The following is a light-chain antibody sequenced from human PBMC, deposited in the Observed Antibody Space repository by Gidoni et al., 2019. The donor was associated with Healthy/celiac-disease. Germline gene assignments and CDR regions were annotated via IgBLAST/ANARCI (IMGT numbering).Light chain of an antibody. CDR3: MQGIHLPLT. J-gene: IGKJ4*01. CDR2: EFS. CDR1: QSFLHSDVKTY. Sequence: DLVMTQSPLSLSVTPGQPASLFCKSSQSFLHSDVKTYLYWYLQKPGQYPQHLIDEFSSRFYGVPDRFGDSGSGTNFTLKIRRVRAEKVGVYYCMQGIHLPLTFXGXTKVEIK. V-gene: IGKV2-29*02.